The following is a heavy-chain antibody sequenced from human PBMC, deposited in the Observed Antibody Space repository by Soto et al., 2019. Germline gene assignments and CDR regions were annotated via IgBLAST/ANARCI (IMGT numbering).Heavy chain of an antibody. CDR1: GGSFSGYY. D-gene: IGHD6-13*01. J-gene: IGHJ5*02. CDR3: ARSTYSSNMNWFDP. V-gene: IGHV4-34*01. Sequence: PSETLSLTCAVYGGSFSGYYWSWIRQPPGKGLEWIGEINHSGSTNYNPSLKSRVTISVDTSKNQFSLKLSSVTAADTAVYYCARSTYSSNMNWFDPWGQGTPVTVYS. CDR2: INHSGST.